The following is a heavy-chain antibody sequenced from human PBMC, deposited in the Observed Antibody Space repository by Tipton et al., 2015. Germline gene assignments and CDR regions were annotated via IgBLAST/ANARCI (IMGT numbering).Heavy chain of an antibody. Sequence: TLSLTCTVSGGSISNSNYYWGWIRQPPGKGLEWIGSLSYSGKTDYNPPLRSRVSISVDTSKNQFSLKLRSVTAADTAVYYCASVCISSSCYYWFDPWGQGTLVTVSS. V-gene: IGHV4-39*07. J-gene: IGHJ5*02. D-gene: IGHD2-2*01. CDR1: GGSISNSNYY. CDR2: LSYSGKT. CDR3: ASVCISSSCYYWFDP.